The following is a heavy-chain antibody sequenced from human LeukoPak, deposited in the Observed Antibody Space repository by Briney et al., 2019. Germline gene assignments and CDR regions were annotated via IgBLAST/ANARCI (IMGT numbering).Heavy chain of an antibody. CDR3: ASLDQVWDHFDY. Sequence: GGSLRLSCAASGLTVSDYYMSRVRQAPGKGLEWVSIIYSGGRTYYADSLKGRFIISRDNSKNTLYLQINSLRAEDSAVCYCASLDQVWDHFDYWGQGALVIVSS. J-gene: IGHJ4*02. V-gene: IGHV3-66*02. CDR2: IYSGGRT. D-gene: IGHD1-26*01. CDR1: GLTVSDYY.